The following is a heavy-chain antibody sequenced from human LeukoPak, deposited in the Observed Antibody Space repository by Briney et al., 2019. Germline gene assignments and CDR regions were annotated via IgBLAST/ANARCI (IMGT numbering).Heavy chain of an antibody. D-gene: IGHD3-22*01. Sequence: SETLSLTCTVSGGSISSYYWSWIRRPPGKGLEWIGYIYYSGSTNYNPSLKSRVTISVDTSKNQFSLKLSSVTAADTAVYYCARVPPHDRLVVGHFDYWGQGTLVTVSS. CDR1: GGSISSYY. J-gene: IGHJ4*02. CDR2: IYYSGST. CDR3: ARVPPHDRLVVGHFDY. V-gene: IGHV4-59*01.